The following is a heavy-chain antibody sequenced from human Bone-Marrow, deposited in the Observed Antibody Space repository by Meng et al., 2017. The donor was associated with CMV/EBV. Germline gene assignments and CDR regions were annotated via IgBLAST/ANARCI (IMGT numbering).Heavy chain of an antibody. J-gene: IGHJ4*02. Sequence: ASVKVSCKASRYTFTDNYIYWVRQAPGQGLEWMGWINPNSGGTNYAQNFQGRVTMTRDTSTSTAFMDLSRLSSDDRAVYYCARVSTPGRPRSPFDSWGQGTLVTVSS. D-gene: IGHD6-6*01. CDR1: RYTFTDNY. CDR3: ARVSTPGRPRSPFDS. V-gene: IGHV1-2*02. CDR2: INPNSGGT.